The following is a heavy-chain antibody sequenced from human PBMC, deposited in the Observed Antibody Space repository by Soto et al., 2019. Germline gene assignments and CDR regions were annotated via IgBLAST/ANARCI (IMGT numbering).Heavy chain of an antibody. CDR2: ITSSSTYI. CDR1: GFSFTTYS. Sequence: GGSLRLSCAASGFSFTTYSMNWVRQAPGKGLEWVSSITSSSTYIYYADSVKGRFTISRDNAKNSLFLQMNSLRAEDTAVYYCARVRSGVSMVRGVILDPSYYYCTMDVWGRGTTVTVSS. J-gene: IGHJ6*02. D-gene: IGHD3-10*01. V-gene: IGHV3-21*01. CDR3: ARVRSGVSMVRGVILDPSYYYCTMDV.